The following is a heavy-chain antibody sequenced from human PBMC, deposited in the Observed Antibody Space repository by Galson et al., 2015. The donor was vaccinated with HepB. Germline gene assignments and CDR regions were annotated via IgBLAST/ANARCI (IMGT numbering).Heavy chain of an antibody. V-gene: IGHV3-23*01. J-gene: IGHJ5*02. CDR2: IDGSGDRT. CDR1: GFTFRIYG. Sequence: SLRLSCAASGFTFRIYGMSWVRQAPGKGLEWVSGIDGSGDRTEYADSVQGRFIVSRDNSKNTLYLQISGLRVEDTAKYYCVKDVGRYLFGPGAWGQGTLVTVSS. CDR3: VKDVGRYLFGPGA. D-gene: IGHD3-10*01.